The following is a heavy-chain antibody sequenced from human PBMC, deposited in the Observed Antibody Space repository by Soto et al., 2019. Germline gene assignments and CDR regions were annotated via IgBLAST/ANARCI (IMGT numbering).Heavy chain of an antibody. V-gene: IGHV3-30-3*01. CDR1: GFPFNTYS. CDR2: ISADGGRQ. D-gene: IGHD3-3*01. CDR3: ARDPRQGYDTDYWYFDY. Sequence: QVQLVESGGGVVQPGRSLRLSCAASGFPFNTYSVRWVRQAPGKGLEWLAVISADGGRQYYADSVKGRFTISRDNSKYTLYLQMNSLRTEDTAVFYCARDPRQGYDTDYWYFDYWGQGTLVTVSS. J-gene: IGHJ4*02.